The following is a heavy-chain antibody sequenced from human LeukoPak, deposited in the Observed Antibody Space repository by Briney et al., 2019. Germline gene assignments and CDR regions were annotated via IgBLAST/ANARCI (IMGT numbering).Heavy chain of an antibody. CDR1: GFTVSSNY. J-gene: IGHJ6*04. Sequence: GGSLRLSCAASGFTVSSNYMSWVRQAPGKGLEWVSVIYSGGSTYYADSVKGRFTISRDNSKNTLYLQMNSLRAEDTAVYYCARDAPRVRMDVWGKGTTVTVSS. V-gene: IGHV3-53*01. CDR3: ARDAPRVRMDV. CDR2: IYSGGST.